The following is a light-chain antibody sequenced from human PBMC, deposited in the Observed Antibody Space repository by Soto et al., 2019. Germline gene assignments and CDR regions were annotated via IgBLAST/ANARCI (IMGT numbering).Light chain of an antibody. Sequence: EIVLTQSPGTLSLSPGERATLSCRASQSVSSSYLAWYQQKLGQAPRLLIYGACSRATGIPDRFSGSGSGTDFTLTISSLEPEDCAVYYCQQYGSSPRTFGQGTKVEIK. V-gene: IGKV3-20*01. CDR1: QSVSSSY. J-gene: IGKJ1*01. CDR3: QQYGSSPRT. CDR2: GAC.